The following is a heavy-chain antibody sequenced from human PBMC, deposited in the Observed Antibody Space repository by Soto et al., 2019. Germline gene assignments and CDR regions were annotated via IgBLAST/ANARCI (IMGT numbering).Heavy chain of an antibody. CDR2: ISGDGINK. Sequence: GGSLRLSCAASGFNFGFFGMHWVRQAPGKGLEWGAFISGDGINKQYADSVRGRFTLSRDYSRKTMYLQMDSLRDEDTALYYCARGNLSFDFDSWGLGTLVTVSS. CDR1: GFNFGFFG. D-gene: IGHD1-26*01. CDR3: ARGNLSFDFDS. V-gene: IGHV3-30*03. J-gene: IGHJ4*02.